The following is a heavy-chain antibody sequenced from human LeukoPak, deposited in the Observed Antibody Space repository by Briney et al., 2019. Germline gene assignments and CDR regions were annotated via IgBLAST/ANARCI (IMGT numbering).Heavy chain of an antibody. CDR1: GGSISSYY. J-gene: IGHJ4*02. Sequence: SETLSLTCTVSGGSISSYYWSWIRQPPGKGLDWIRYIYSSGSTNYNPSLKSRVTISIDTSKNQFSLKLNSVTAADTAVYYCARARRRDGYNFPYFFDYWGQGTLVAVSS. CDR3: ARARRRDGYNFPYFFDY. CDR2: IYSSGST. D-gene: IGHD5-24*01. V-gene: IGHV4-59*01.